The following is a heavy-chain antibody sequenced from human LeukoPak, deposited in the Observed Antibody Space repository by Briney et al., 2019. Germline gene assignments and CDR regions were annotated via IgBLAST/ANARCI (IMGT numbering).Heavy chain of an antibody. CDR3: AKNRGCPAGGGGDCYSMNF. D-gene: IGHD2-21*02. CDR1: GFTFSSYA. Sequence: PGGSLRLSCAASGFTFSSYAMSWVRQAPGKGLEWVSAISGSGGSTYYADSVKGRFTISRDNSKNTLYLQMNSLRAEDTAVYYCAKNRGCPAGGGGDCYSMNFWGQGTLVTVSS. J-gene: IGHJ4*02. V-gene: IGHV3-23*01. CDR2: ISGSGGST.